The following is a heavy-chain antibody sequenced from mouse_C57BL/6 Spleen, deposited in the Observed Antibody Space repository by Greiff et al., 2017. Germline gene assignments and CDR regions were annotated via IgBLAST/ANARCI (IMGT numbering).Heavy chain of an antibody. CDR1: GYAFTNYL. CDR2: INPGSGGT. CDR3: ARDDYAPFDY. J-gene: IGHJ2*01. D-gene: IGHD2-4*01. Sequence: VQLQESGAELVRPGTSVKVSCKASGYAFTNYLIEWVKQRPGQGLEWIGVINPGSGGTNYNEKFKGKATLTADKSSSTAYMQLSSLTSEDSAVYFCARDDYAPFDYWGQGTTLTVSS. V-gene: IGHV1-54*01.